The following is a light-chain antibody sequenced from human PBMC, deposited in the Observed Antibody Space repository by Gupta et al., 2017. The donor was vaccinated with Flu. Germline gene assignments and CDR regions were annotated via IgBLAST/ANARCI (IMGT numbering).Light chain of an antibody. CDR2: AAS. CDR3: QHEDSSPFT. V-gene: IGKV1-8*01. J-gene: IGKJ4*01. Sequence: PSSLSASTGDRVTITCRASESVRSYLAWYQQRPGKAPNLLIYAASTVQSGVPSRFSGSGSGTDFTLTVSRLQPEDFATYYCQHEDSSPFTFGGGTKVDIK. CDR1: ESVRSY.